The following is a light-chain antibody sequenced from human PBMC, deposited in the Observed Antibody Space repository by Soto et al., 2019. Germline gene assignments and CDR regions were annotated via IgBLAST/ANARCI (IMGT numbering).Light chain of an antibody. J-gene: IGLJ1*01. CDR2: DVN. CDR3: CSYAGSYSYV. Sequence: QSALTQPRSVSGSPGQSVTISCTGTSSDVGGYNYVSWYQQNPGKAPKLLIHDVNKRPSGVPDRFSGSKSGNTASLTISGLQAEDEAGYHCCSYAGSYSYVLGTGTKVTVL. V-gene: IGLV2-11*01. CDR1: SSDVGGYNY.